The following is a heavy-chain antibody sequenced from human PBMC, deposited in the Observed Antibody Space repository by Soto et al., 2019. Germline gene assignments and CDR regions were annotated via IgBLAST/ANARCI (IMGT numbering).Heavy chain of an antibody. J-gene: IGHJ4*02. V-gene: IGHV3-53*01. CDR1: GFTVSSNY. Sequence: GGSLRLSCAASGFTVSSNYMSWVRQAPGKGLEWVSVIYSGSSTYYADSVKGRFTISRDNSKNTLYLQMNSLRAEDTAVYYCARESFYDSSGYHDYWGQGTLVTVSS. CDR2: IYSGSST. CDR3: ARESFYDSSGYHDY. D-gene: IGHD3-22*01.